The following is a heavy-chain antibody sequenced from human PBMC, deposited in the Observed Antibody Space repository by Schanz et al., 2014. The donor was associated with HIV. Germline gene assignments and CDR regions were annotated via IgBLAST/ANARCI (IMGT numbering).Heavy chain of an antibody. J-gene: IGHJ2*01. V-gene: IGHV3-48*02. Sequence: EVQMVESGGGLVQPGGSLRLSWAASGFSLNRYSVNWVRQTPGKGLEWISYISSSGRTRHYADSMKGQFTISRDNAKNFVYLQMNSLRDEDTAVYYCARDSSLAVADHWYLDLWGRGTLVTVSS. CDR3: ARDSSLAVADHWYLDL. CDR2: ISSSGRTR. D-gene: IGHD6-19*01. CDR1: GFSLNRYS.